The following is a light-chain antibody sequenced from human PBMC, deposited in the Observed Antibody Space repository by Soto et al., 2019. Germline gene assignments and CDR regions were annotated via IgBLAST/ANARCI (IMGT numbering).Light chain of an antibody. V-gene: IGKV3-20*01. J-gene: IGKJ5*01. CDR3: QQYGNSPIT. Sequence: EGVLTQSPGTLCLSLGEIATVSSRPSERIYSAYLGWYQQKPGQAPRLLIYGTSSRATGIPDRFSGSGSGTDFTLTISRLEPEDFAVYYCQQYGNSPITFGQGTRLEIK. CDR2: GTS. CDR1: ERIYSAY.